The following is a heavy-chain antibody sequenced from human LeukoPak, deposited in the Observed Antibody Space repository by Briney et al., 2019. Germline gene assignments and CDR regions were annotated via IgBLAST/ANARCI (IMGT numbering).Heavy chain of an antibody. D-gene: IGHD2-21*02. CDR2: IRSKAYGGTT. J-gene: IGHJ3*02. CDR3: TFPYCGGDCYDSDAFDI. CDR1: GFTFGDYA. V-gene: IGHV3-49*04. Sequence: PGRSLRLSCTASGFTFGDYAMSWVRQAPGKGLEWVGFIRSKAYGGTTEYAASVKGRFTISRDDSKSIAYLQMNSLKTEDTAVYYCTFPYCGGDCYDSDAFDIWGQGTMLSVSS.